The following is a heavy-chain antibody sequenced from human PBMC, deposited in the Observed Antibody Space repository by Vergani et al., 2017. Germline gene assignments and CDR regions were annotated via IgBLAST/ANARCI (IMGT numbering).Heavy chain of an antibody. CDR2: IYYSGST. CDR3: VKDRDGYTVIDC. J-gene: IGHJ4*02. Sequence: QVQLQASGPGLVRPFQTLSLTCTVSGGSISSGAYYWSWIRQHPGKGLEWIGYIYYSGSTYYNPSLKSRVTISVDTSKNQFSLNLTSVTAADTAVYYCVKDRDGYTVIDCWGQGSLVTVSS. CDR1: GGSISSGAYY. V-gene: IGHV4-31*03. D-gene: IGHD5-24*01.